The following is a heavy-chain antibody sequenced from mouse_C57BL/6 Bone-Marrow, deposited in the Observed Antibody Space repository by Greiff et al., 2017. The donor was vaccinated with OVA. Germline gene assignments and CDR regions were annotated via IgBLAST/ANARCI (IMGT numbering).Heavy chain of an antibody. CDR3: ATITTVVAKDWFAY. J-gene: IGHJ3*01. V-gene: IGHV2-6*01. Sequence: VKLVESGPGLVAPSQSLSITCTVSGFSLTSYGVDWVRQSPGKGLEWLGVIWGVGSTNYNSALKSRLSISKDNSKSQVFLKMNSLQTDDTAMYYCATITTVVAKDWFAYWGQGTLVTVSA. CDR2: IWGVGST. D-gene: IGHD1-1*01. CDR1: GFSLTSYG.